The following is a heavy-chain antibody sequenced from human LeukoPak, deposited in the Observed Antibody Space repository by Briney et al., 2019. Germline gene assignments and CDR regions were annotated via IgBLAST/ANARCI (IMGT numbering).Heavy chain of an antibody. V-gene: IGHV1-46*01. J-gene: IGHJ4*02. D-gene: IGHD2-15*01. CDR1: GYTFTTYY. CDR3: AREAGIGTWIGYCSGDNCRTRFDY. Sequence: ASVKVSCKASGYTFTTYYIHWVRQAPGQGLEWMGIINPSGGSTTYAQKFQGRDTMTRDTSTSTVYMELSSLRSDDTALYFCAREAGIGTWIGYCSGDNCRTRFDYWGQGTLVTVSS. CDR2: INPSGGST.